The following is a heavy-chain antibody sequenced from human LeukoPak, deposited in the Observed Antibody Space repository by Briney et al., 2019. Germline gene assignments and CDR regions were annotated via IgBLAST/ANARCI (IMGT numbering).Heavy chain of an antibody. J-gene: IGHJ4*02. CDR3: ARRYCSSKNCYFDY. V-gene: IGHV4-4*07. Sequence: PSETLSLTCSVSGGSISSYYWTWIRQAAGKGLEWIGRVDTSGSTKFNSSLKSRVTMSVDTSKNHFSLKLSSVTAADTAVYYCARRYCSSKNCYFDYWGQGTLVTVSS. CDR1: GGSISSYY. D-gene: IGHD2-2*01. CDR2: VDTSGST.